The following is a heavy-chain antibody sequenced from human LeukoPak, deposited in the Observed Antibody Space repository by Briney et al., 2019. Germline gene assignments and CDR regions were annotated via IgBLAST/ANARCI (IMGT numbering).Heavy chain of an antibody. CDR1: GYTFTGYY. J-gene: IGHJ6*02. V-gene: IGHV1-2*02. CDR2: INPNSGGT. D-gene: IGHD2-15*01. CDR3: ARDRQCSGGSCYYYYYYGMDV. Sequence: GASVKVSCKASGYTFTGYYMHWLRQAPGQGLEWMGWINPNSGGTNYAQKFQGRVTMTRDTSISTAYMELSRLRSDDTAVYYCARDRQCSGGSCYYYYYYGMDVWGQGTTVTVSS.